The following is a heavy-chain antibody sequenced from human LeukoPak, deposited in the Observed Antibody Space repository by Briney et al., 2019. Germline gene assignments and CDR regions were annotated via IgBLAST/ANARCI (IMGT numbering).Heavy chain of an antibody. V-gene: IGHV3-23*01. D-gene: IGHD6-19*01. Sequence: PGGSLRLSCTASGFTFGSYALSWVRQAPGKGLEWVSALSGNGINAYYADSVKGRFTISRDNSKNTLYLQMNSLRAEDTAVYYCARGYKGVAVAVPFDYWGQGTLVTVSS. CDR3: ARGYKGVAVAVPFDY. CDR2: LSGNGINA. J-gene: IGHJ4*02. CDR1: GFTFGSYA.